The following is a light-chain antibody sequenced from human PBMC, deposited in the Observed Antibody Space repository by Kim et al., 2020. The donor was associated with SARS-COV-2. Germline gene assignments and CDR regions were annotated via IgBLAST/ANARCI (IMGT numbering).Light chain of an antibody. CDR3: QQSYSTPYS. Sequence: SASVGDRVTITCRASQSISSYLNWYQQKPGKAPKLLIYAASSLQSGVPSSFSGSGSGTDFTLTISSLQPEDFATYYCQQSYSTPYSFGQGTKLEIK. CDR2: AAS. V-gene: IGKV1-39*01. J-gene: IGKJ2*03. CDR1: QSISSY.